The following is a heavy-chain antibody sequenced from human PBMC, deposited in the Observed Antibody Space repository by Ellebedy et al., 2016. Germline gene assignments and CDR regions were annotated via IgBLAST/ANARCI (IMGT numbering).Heavy chain of an antibody. Sequence: SETLSLTCTVSGGSISSYYWSWIRQPPGKGLEWIGYIYYSGSTNYNPSLKSRVTISVDTSKNQFSLKLSSVTAADTAVYYCARFSSGSFDYWGQGTLVTVSS. CDR1: GGSISSYY. CDR2: IYYSGST. V-gene: IGHV4-59*01. J-gene: IGHJ4*02. D-gene: IGHD6-19*01. CDR3: ARFSSGSFDY.